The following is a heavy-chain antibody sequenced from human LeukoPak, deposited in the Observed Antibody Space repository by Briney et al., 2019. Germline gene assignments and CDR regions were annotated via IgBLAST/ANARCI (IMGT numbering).Heavy chain of an antibody. CDR1: GYTFTSYY. Sequence: ASVKVSCKASGYTFTSYYMHWVRQAPGQGLEWMGIINPSGGSTSYAQKFQGRVTMTRDTSISTAYMELSRLRSDDTAVYYCARESGYYYGSCDYWGQGTLVTVSS. D-gene: IGHD3-10*01. CDR2: INPSGGST. J-gene: IGHJ4*02. V-gene: IGHV1-46*01. CDR3: ARESGYYYGSCDY.